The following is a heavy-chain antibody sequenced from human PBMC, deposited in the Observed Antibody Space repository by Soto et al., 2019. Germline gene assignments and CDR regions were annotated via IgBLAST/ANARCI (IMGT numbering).Heavy chain of an antibody. Sequence: PGGSLRLSCAASGFTFSSYSMNWVRQAPGKGLEWVSYISSSSSTIYYADSVKGRFTISRDNAKNSLYLQMNSLRDEDTAVYYCARDRGIAARRTMGYYYYYYGMDVWGQGTTVTVSS. V-gene: IGHV3-48*02. J-gene: IGHJ6*02. CDR3: ARDRGIAARRTMGYYYYYYGMDV. CDR1: GFTFSSYS. D-gene: IGHD6-6*01. CDR2: ISSSSSTI.